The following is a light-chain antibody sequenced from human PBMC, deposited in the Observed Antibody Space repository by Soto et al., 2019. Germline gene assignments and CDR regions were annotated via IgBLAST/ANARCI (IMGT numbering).Light chain of an antibody. CDR1: QSVTNSF. V-gene: IGKV3-20*01. Sequence: DIVLTQSPGTLSLSPGERATLSCRASQSVTNSFLAWYQQKPGQAPRLLIYGASRRATGIPDRFTGSGSGTDFTLTISRLEPEDFAVYYCQQYGSSPWTFGQGTKVDVK. CDR2: GAS. CDR3: QQYGSSPWT. J-gene: IGKJ1*01.